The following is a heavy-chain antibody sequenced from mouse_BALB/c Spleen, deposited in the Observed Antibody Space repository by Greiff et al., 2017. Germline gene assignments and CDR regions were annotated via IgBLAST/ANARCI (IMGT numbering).Heavy chain of an antibody. CDR3: ARHGNYVGYAMDY. V-gene: IGHV5-12-1*01. J-gene: IGHJ4*01. CDR1: GFAFSSYD. D-gene: IGHD2-1*01. CDR2: ISSGGGST. Sequence: EVMLVESGGGLVKPGGSLKLSCAASGFAFSSYDMSWVRQTPEKRLEWVAYISSGGGSTYYPDTVKGRFTISRDNAKNTLYLQMSSLKSEDTAMYYCARHGNYVGYAMDYWGQGTSVTVSS.